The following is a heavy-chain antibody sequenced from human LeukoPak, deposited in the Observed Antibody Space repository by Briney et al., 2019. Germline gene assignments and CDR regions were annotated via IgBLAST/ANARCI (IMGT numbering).Heavy chain of an antibody. CDR3: ARVQYCSGGSCYLSSSL. J-gene: IGHJ4*02. V-gene: IGHV1-18*01. CDR1: GYTFTSYG. CDR2: ISAYNGNT. D-gene: IGHD2-15*01. Sequence: ASVKVSCKASGYTFTSYGISWVRQAPGQGLEWMGWISAYNGNTNYAQKLQGRVTMTTDTSTSTAYMELRSLRSDDTAVYYCARVQYCSGGSCYLSSSLWGQGTLVTVSS.